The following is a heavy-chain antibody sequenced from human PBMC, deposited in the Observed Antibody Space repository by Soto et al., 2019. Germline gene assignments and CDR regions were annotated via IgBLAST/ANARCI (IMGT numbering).Heavy chain of an antibody. J-gene: IGHJ4*02. CDR2: IYHSGST. CDR3: ARGGRWLFDY. V-gene: IGHV4-4*02. Sequence: QVQLEESGPGLVKPSGTLSLTCAVSGGSISTDNWWSWVRQAPGKGLEWVGEIYHSGSTTYNPSLKSRLTISIDKAKDQFSLDVRSVTAADTAVYYCARGGRWLFDYWGQGTLVTVSS. D-gene: IGHD5-12*01. CDR1: GGSISTDNW.